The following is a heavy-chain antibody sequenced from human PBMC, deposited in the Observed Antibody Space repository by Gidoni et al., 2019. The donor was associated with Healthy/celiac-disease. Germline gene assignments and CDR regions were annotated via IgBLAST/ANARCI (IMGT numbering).Heavy chain of an antibody. CDR2: TYHRSKWYN. V-gene: IGHV6-1*01. Sequence: QVQLQQSGPGLATPSLPLSLTVPIPGHTPSSNTAAWNWIRQSPSRALEWLGRTYHRSKWYNDYAVSVKSRITINPDTSKNQFSLQLNSVTPEDTAVYYCARSAAGAANIWGQGTQVTVSS. CDR3: ARSAAGAANI. CDR1: GHTPSSNTAA. J-gene: IGHJ4*02. D-gene: IGHD6-13*01.